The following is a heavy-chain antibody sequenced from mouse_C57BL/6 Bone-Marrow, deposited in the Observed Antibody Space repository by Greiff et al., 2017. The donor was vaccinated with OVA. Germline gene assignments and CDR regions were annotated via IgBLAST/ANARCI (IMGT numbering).Heavy chain of an antibody. CDR2: IDPEDGDT. D-gene: IGHD1-1*01. CDR3: IVYIYYYGNRFAY. J-gene: IGHJ3*01. CDR1: GFNIKDYY. Sequence: EVKLEESGAELVRPGASVKLSCTASGFNIKDYYMHWVKQRPEKGLEWIGRIDPEDGDTEYAPKFQGKATMTADTSSNTAYLQLSSLTSEDTAVYYCIVYIYYYGNRFAYWGQGTLVTVSA. V-gene: IGHV14-1*01.